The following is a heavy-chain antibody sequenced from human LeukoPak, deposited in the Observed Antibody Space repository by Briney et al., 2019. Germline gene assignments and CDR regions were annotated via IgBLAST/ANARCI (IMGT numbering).Heavy chain of an antibody. D-gene: IGHD6-19*01. CDR2: IYSGGST. CDR1: GFTVSSNY. Sequence: GGSLRLSCAASGFTVSSNYMSWVRQAPGKGLEWVSVIYSGGSTYYADSVKGRFTISRDNSKNTLYLQMNSLRAEDTAVYYCARAGSSGWMGNWFMDVWGQGTTVTVSS. J-gene: IGHJ6*02. V-gene: IGHV3-66*01. CDR3: ARAGSSGWMGNWFMDV.